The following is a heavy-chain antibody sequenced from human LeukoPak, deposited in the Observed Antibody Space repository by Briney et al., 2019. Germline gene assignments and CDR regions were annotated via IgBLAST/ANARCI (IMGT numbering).Heavy chain of an antibody. V-gene: IGHV4-39*07. Sequence: PSETLSLTCTVSGDSISSSSYYWGWIRQPPGKGLEWIGTIYYSGSTFYNPSLKSRVTISVDTSKNQFSLKLTSVTAADTAVYYCARVPTITFFDYWGQGTLVTASS. CDR1: GDSISSSSYY. D-gene: IGHD3-10*01. CDR3: ARVPTITFFDY. J-gene: IGHJ4*02. CDR2: IYYSGST.